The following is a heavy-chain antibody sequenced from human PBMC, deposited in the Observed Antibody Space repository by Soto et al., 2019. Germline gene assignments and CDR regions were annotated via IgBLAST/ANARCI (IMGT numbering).Heavy chain of an antibody. V-gene: IGHV4-31*03. J-gene: IGHJ5*02. CDR3: ARDSSYDRRGYYQYNWFDP. CDR2: IYYSGST. Sequence: QVQLQESGPGLVKPSQTLSLTCTVSGGSISSGGYYWSWIRQHPGKGLEWIGYIYYSGSTYYNPSLKSRVTVSVDPXTTWFXXKRSSVTAADTAVYYCARDSSYDRRGYYQYNWFDPWGQGTLVTVSS. CDR1: GGSISSGGYY. D-gene: IGHD3-22*01.